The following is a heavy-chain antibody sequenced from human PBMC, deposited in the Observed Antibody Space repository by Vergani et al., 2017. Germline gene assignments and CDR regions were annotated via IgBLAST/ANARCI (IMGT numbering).Heavy chain of an antibody. Sequence: EVQLVESGGGLVKPGGSLRLSCAASGFTFSNAWMSWVRQAPGKGLEWVGRIKSKTDGGTTDYAAPVKGRFTISREDSKNTLYLQMNSLKTEDTAVYYWTTERAIGATVVTFFCWGQGTLVTVSS. CDR3: TTERAIGATVVTFFC. CDR2: IKSKTDGGTT. D-gene: IGHD4-23*01. CDR1: GFTFSNAW. J-gene: IGHJ4*02. V-gene: IGHV3-15*01.